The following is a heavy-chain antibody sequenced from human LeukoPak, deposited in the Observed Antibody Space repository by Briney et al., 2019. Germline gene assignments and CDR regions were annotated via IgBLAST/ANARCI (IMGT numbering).Heavy chain of an antibody. J-gene: IGHJ4*02. CDR3: ARDWNYDFWSGYGY. CDR2: IYHSGST. D-gene: IGHD3-3*01. V-gene: IGHV4-38-2*02. Sequence: SETLSLTCSVSGYSISSHYCWGWIRQPPGKGLEWIGEIYHSGSTNYNPSLKSRVTISVNKSKNQFSLKLSFVTAADTAVYYCARDWNYDFWSGYGYWGQGTLVTVSS. CDR1: GYSISSHYC.